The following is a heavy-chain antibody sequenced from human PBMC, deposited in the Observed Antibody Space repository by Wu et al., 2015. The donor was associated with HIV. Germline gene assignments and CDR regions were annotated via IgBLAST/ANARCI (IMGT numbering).Heavy chain of an antibody. CDR1: GGTFSSYA. CDR3: ARDRYDILTGYYTGFDP. J-gene: IGHJ5*02. D-gene: IGHD3-9*01. CDR2: IIPIFGTA. V-gene: IGHV1-69*05. Sequence: QVQLVQSGAEVKKPGSSVKVSCKASGGTFSSYAISWVRQAPGQGLEWMGGIIPIFGTANYAQKFQGRVTITTDESTSTAYMELSSLRSEDTAVYYCARDRYDILTGYYTGFDPWGQGPWSPSPQ.